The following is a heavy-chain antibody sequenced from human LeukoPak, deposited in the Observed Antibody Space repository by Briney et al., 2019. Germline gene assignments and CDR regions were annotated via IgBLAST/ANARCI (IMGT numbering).Heavy chain of an antibody. CDR2: ISAYNGNT. CDR1: GYTFTNYG. Sequence: ASVKVSRKSSGYTFTNYGISWVRQAPGQGLEGMGWISAYNGNTNYAQKLQGRVSMTTDPSTSTAYMELRSLKSDDTAVYYCARDRSSGGIYYYYYMDVWGKGTTVTVSS. J-gene: IGHJ6*03. CDR3: ARDRSSGGIYYYYYMDV. D-gene: IGHD1-14*01. V-gene: IGHV1-18*01.